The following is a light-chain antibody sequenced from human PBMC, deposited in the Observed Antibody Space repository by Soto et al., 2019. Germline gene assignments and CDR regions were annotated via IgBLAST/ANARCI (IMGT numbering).Light chain of an antibody. Sequence: ESVLTQSPCTLSLSPGKRSTLSCRASQSISSSYLAWYQQRPGQAPRLLIYGASGRATGSPDRFSGSGSGTDFALTISRLEPEDFAMYYCQQYGYLVTFGGGTKVDI. V-gene: IGKV3-20*01. J-gene: IGKJ4*01. CDR3: QQYGYLVT. CDR2: GAS. CDR1: QSISSSY.